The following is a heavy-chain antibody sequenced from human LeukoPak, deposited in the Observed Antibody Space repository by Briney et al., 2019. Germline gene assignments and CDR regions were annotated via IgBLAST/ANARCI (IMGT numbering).Heavy chain of an antibody. J-gene: IGHJ5*02. CDR3: AGVPPGGRFDP. CDR2: IYYSGST. Sequence: PSETLSLTCTVSVGSISTYYWIWIRQPPGKGLEWIGYIYYSGSTNYNPSLKSRVTMSVDTSKNQFSLKVTSMTAADTAVYYCAGVPPGGRFDPWGQGTLVTVSS. V-gene: IGHV4-59*01. CDR1: VGSISTYY. D-gene: IGHD3-10*01.